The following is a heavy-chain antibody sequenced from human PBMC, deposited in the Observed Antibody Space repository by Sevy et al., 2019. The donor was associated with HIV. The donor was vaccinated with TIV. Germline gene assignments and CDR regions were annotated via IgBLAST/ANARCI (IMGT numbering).Heavy chain of an antibody. CDR3: AGAYSSSHFDY. D-gene: IGHD6-13*01. CDR2: IDQDESEK. CDR1: GFTFSSYW. J-gene: IGHJ4*02. V-gene: IGHV3-7*01. Sequence: GGSLRLSCAVSGFTFSSYWMTWVRQAPGKGLEWVANIDQDESEKYYVDSVKGRFTISRDNAKGSLYLQMNSLRAEDTAVYYCAGAYSSSHFDYWGQGTLVTVSS.